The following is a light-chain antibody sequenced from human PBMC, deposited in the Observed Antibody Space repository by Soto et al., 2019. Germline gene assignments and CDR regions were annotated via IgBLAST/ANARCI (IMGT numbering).Light chain of an antibody. CDR1: SSDVGGYNY. CDR2: EVS. Sequence: QSMLTQPPSASGSPGQSVTISCTGTSSDVGGYNYVSWYQQHPGKAPKLMIYEVSKRPSGVPDRFSGSKSGNTASLTVSGLQAEDEADYYCSSYAGSNNLPYVSGTGTKVTVL. V-gene: IGLV2-8*01. CDR3: SSYAGSNNLPYV. J-gene: IGLJ1*01.